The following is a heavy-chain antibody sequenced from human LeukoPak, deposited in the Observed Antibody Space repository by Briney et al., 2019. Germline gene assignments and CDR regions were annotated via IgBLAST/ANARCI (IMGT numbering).Heavy chain of an antibody. D-gene: IGHD2-15*01. CDR1: GGSISSSNW. CDR2: IYHSGST. Sequence: SGTLSLTCAVSGGSISSSNWWSWVRQPPGKGLEWIGEIYHSGSTNYNPSLKSRVTISVDKSKNQFSMKLSSVTAADTAVYYCAGRLRSGWYYYYYMDVWGKGTTVTVSS. J-gene: IGHJ6*03. V-gene: IGHV4-4*02. CDR3: AGRLRSGWYYYYYMDV.